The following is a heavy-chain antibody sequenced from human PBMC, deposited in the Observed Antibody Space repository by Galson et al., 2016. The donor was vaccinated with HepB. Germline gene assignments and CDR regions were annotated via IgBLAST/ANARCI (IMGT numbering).Heavy chain of an antibody. J-gene: IGHJ4*02. CDR1: GFTFSDYG. V-gene: IGHV3-23*01. Sequence: SLRLSCAASGFTFSDYGMAWVRQAPGRGLEWVATMAGVGGNTHYPDSVKGRFTISRDNSKNTLSLQMSSLRAEDTDLYYCARDVGGIMFDYWGQGTLVTVSS. D-gene: IGHD3-16*02. CDR3: ARDVGGIMFDY. CDR2: MAGVGGNT.